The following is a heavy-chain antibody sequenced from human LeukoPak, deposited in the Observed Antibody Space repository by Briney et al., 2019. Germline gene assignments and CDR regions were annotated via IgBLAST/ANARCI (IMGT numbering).Heavy chain of an antibody. Sequence: GGSLRLSCAASGFTFSSYEMNWVRQAPGKGLEWVGRIKSKTDGGTTDYAAPVKGRFTISRDDSKNTLYLQMNSLKTEDTAVYYCRYDSSGFDPWGQGTLVTVSS. CDR3: RYDSSGFDP. CDR1: GFTFSSYE. CDR2: IKSKTDGGTT. J-gene: IGHJ5*02. D-gene: IGHD3-22*01. V-gene: IGHV3-15*01.